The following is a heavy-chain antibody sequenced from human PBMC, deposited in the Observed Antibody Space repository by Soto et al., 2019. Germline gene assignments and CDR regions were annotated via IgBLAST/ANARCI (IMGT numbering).Heavy chain of an antibody. D-gene: IGHD2-15*01. CDR3: ARQVVVVVASSTDAFDI. Sequence: GGSLRLSCAASGFTFSSYGMHWVRQAPGKGLEWVAVIWSDGSNKYYADSVKGRFTISRDNSKNTLYLQMNSLRAEDTAVYYCARQVVVVVASSTDAFDIWGQGTMVTVSS. CDR1: GFTFSSYG. V-gene: IGHV3-33*01. CDR2: IWSDGSNK. J-gene: IGHJ3*02.